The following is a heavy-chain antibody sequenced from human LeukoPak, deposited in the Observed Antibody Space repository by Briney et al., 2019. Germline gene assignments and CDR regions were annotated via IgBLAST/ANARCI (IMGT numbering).Heavy chain of an antibody. CDR3: ARVDSTGYYYNDY. Sequence: SQTLSLTCSVSGGSISRGSYYWSWIRQPAGKGLEWIGRIYTSGSTNYNPSLKSRVTISVDTSKNQFSLKLSSVTAADTAVYYCARVDSTGYYYNDYWGQGTLVTVSS. CDR2: IYTSGST. V-gene: IGHV4-61*02. D-gene: IGHD3-22*01. CDR1: GGSISRGSYY. J-gene: IGHJ4*02.